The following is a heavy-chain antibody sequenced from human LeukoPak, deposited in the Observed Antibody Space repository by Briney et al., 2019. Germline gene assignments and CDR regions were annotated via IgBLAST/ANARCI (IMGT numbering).Heavy chain of an antibody. CDR3: ARAMVGAGGYFDY. V-gene: IGHV4-61*08. J-gene: IGHJ4*02. CDR1: GGSISSGGYY. CDR2: IYYSGST. Sequence: SETLSLTCTVSGGSISSGGYYWSWIRQHPGKGLEWIGYIYYSGSTNYNPSLKSRVTISVDTSKNQFSLKLSSVTAADTAVYYCARAMVGAGGYFDYWGQGTLVTVSS. D-gene: IGHD1-26*01.